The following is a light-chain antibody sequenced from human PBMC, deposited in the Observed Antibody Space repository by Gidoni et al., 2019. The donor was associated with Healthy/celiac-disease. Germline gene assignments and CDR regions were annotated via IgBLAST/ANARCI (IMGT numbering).Light chain of an antibody. CDR2: ASS. J-gene: IGKJ1*01. CDR1: QSISSY. V-gene: IGKV1-39*01. CDR3: QQSYSTPPWT. Sequence: DIQMTQSPSSLSASVGDRVTITCRASQSISSYLNLYQQKPGKAPKLLIYASSSLQSGVPSRFRGSGSGTDFPLTISSLQPEDFATYYCQQSYSTPPWTFGQGTKVEIK.